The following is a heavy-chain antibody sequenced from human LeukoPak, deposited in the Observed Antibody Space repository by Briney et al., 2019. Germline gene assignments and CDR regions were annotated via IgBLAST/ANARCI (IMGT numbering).Heavy chain of an antibody. V-gene: IGHV1-18*01. CDR3: ARDKTGICSGGSCYLDY. CDR2: ISAYNGNT. CDR1: GYTFSNYG. Sequence: ASVKVSCKASGYTFSNYGISWVRQAPGQGLEWMGWISAYNGNTNYAQKLQGRVTMTTDTSTSTAYMELRSPRSDDTAVYYCARDKTGICSGGSCYLDYWGQGTLVTVSS. J-gene: IGHJ4*02. D-gene: IGHD2-15*01.